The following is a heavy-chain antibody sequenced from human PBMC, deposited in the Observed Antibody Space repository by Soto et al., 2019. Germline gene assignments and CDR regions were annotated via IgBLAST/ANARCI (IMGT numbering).Heavy chain of an antibody. Sequence: GESLKISCEGSGYSFTSYWISWVRQMPGKGLEWMGRIDPSDSYTNYSPSFQGHVTISADKSISTAYLQWSSLKASDSAMYYCASTRTSSHYSHMDVRAQGTTVTVSS. J-gene: IGHJ6*03. CDR1: GYSFTSYW. D-gene: IGHD6-13*01. CDR3: ASTRTSSHYSHMDV. CDR2: IDPSDSYT. V-gene: IGHV5-10-1*01.